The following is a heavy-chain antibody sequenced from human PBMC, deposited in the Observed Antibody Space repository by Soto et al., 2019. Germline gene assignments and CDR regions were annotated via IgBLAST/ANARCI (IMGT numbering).Heavy chain of an antibody. Sequence: GGSLRLSCAASGFTFSSYGMHWVRQAPGKGLEWVAVISYDGSNKYYADSVKGRFTISRDNSKNTLYLQMNSLRAEDTAVYYCAKVGGATYYYYGMDVWGQGTTVTVSS. V-gene: IGHV3-30*18. J-gene: IGHJ6*02. CDR1: GFTFSSYG. CDR3: AKVGGATYYYYGMDV. CDR2: ISYDGSNK. D-gene: IGHD1-26*01.